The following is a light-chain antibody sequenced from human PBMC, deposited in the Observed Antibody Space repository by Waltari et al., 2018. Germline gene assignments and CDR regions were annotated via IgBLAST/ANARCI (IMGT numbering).Light chain of an antibody. J-gene: IGKJ4*01. Sequence: EIVLTQSPGTLSLSPGERATLSCRASQNITGNVLGWFQQKPGQAPRLLLFSSSSRATGIPDRFSGSGSGTDFTLTISRLEPEDFAVYYCQQYGTSPLTFGGGTKVEIK. CDR3: QQYGTSPLT. CDR1: QNITGNV. CDR2: SSS. V-gene: IGKV3-20*01.